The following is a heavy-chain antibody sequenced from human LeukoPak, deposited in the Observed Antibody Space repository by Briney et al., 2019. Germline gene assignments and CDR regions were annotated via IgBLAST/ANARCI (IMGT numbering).Heavy chain of an antibody. J-gene: IGHJ4*02. Sequence: PRGSLRLSCAASGFTFSSHGMHWVRQAPGKGLEWVSFIRYDGSNEYYGDSVKGRFIIPRDNSKNTLYMQMNSLRGEDTAVYYCVRDNDFWSGYYSPTRGYFDYWGQGTLVTVSS. CDR3: VRDNDFWSGYYSPTRGYFDY. CDR1: GFTFSSHG. CDR2: IRYDGSNE. D-gene: IGHD3-3*01. V-gene: IGHV3-30*02.